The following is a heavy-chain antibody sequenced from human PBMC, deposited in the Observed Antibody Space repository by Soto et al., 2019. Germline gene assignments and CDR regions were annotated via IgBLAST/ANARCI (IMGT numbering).Heavy chain of an antibody. CDR1: GFTFSGSA. CDR2: IRSKANSYAT. Sequence: GSLRLSCAASGFTFSGSAMHWVRQASGKGLEWVGRIRSKANSYATAYAASVKGRFTISRDDSKNTAYLQMNSLKTEDTAVYYCTRLSVDKAMVTGEGFDYWGQGTLVTVSS. V-gene: IGHV3-73*01. CDR3: TRLSVDKAMVTGEGFDY. J-gene: IGHJ4*02. D-gene: IGHD5-18*01.